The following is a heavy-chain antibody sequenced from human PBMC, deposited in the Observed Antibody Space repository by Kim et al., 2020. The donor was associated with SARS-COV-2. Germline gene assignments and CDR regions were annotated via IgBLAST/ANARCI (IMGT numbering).Heavy chain of an antibody. J-gene: IGHJ3*02. CDR2: ISAYNGNT. CDR1: GYTFTSYG. Sequence: ASVKVSCKASGYTFTSYGISWVRQAPGQGLEWMGWISAYNGNTNYAQKLQGRVTMTTDTSTSTAYMELRSLRSDDTAVYYCARDFVGPGYCSGGSCLFFDIWGQGTMVTVSS. D-gene: IGHD2-15*01. CDR3: ARDFVGPGYCSGGSCLFFDI. V-gene: IGHV1-18*01.